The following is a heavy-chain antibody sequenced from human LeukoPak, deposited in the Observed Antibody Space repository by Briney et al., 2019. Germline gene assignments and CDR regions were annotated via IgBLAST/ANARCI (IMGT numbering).Heavy chain of an antibody. D-gene: IGHD3-10*01. CDR3: ARATYGFDPRSFDF. V-gene: IGHV4-61*01. J-gene: IGHJ4*02. CDR2: IYYSGST. CDR1: GGSISSGSYY. Sequence: PSETLSLTRTVSGGSISSGSYYWSWIRQTPGKGLEWIGYIYYSGSTNYNPSLKSRVTISLDTSKNQFSLKLTSVTAADTAVYYCARATYGFDPRSFDFWGQGTLVTVSS.